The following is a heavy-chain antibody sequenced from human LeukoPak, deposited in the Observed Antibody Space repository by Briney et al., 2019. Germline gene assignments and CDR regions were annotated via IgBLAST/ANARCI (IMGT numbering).Heavy chain of an antibody. CDR1: GFTFNTAW. J-gene: IGHJ1*01. V-gene: IGHV3-15*01. CDR2: IKSTTDGGTT. Sequence: LGGSLRLSCAVSGFTFNTAWMNWVRQAPGKGLEYIGLIKSTTDGGTTYYAAPGKGRFTISRDYSKNTLYLQMNSLKIEDTALYYCTTDFRLWGQGTLVTVSS. CDR3: TTDFRL.